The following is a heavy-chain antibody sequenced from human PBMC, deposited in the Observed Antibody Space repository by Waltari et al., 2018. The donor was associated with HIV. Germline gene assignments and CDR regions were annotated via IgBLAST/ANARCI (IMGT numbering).Heavy chain of an antibody. Sequence: EVQLVESGGGLVQPGRSLRLSCAASGFTFDDYAMHWVRQAPGKGLEWVSGISWNSGSIGYADSVKGRFTISRDNAKNSLYLQMNSLRAEDTALYYCAKVPELHGSSGYYLFDYWGQGTLVTVSS. D-gene: IGHD3-22*01. V-gene: IGHV3-9*01. CDR1: GFTFDDYA. CDR2: ISWNSGSI. J-gene: IGHJ4*02. CDR3: AKVPELHGSSGYYLFDY.